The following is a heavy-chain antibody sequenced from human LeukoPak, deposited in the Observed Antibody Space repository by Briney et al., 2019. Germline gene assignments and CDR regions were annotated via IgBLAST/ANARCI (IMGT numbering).Heavy chain of an antibody. CDR1: GFTFSSYS. D-gene: IGHD6-19*01. CDR3: ARSIAVARFDY. Sequence: SGGSLRLSCAASGFTFSSYSMNWVRQAPGKGLEWVSYISSSSSTIYYADSVKGRFTISRDNAKNSLYLPMNSLRAEDTAVYYCARSIAVARFDYWGQGTLVTVSS. CDR2: ISSSSSTI. V-gene: IGHV3-48*01. J-gene: IGHJ4*02.